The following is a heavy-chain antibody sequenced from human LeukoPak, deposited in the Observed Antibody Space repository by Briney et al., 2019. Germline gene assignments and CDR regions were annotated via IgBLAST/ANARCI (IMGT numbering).Heavy chain of an antibody. J-gene: IGHJ4*02. V-gene: IGHV3-30*02. CDR2: IQFDGSYK. CDR3: ATHCSGTACHRDY. Sequence: GGSLRLSCAASGFTFGSSAMHWVRQAPGKGLECVAFIQFDGSYKHYSDSVKGRFTISRDNSKSTLYLEMSSLRPEDTAVYYCATHCSGTACHRDYWGQGTLVTVSS. CDR1: GFTFGSSA. D-gene: IGHD2-2*01.